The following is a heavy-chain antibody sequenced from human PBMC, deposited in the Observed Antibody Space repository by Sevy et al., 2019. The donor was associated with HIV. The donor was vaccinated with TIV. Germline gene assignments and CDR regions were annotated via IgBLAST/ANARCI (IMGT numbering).Heavy chain of an antibody. J-gene: IGHJ4*02. CDR3: ARLSPCGGDCYYYDH. Sequence: GGSLRLSCAASGFTFSEEALHWVRQAPGKGLEWVAVMSYVGNSENYADAAKGRFIISRENSKNTLYLDMNSLRPEDPAVCFCARLSPCGGDCYYYDHWGQGTLVTVSS. CDR1: GFTFSEEA. D-gene: IGHD2-21*02. V-gene: IGHV3-30*04. CDR2: MSYVGNSE.